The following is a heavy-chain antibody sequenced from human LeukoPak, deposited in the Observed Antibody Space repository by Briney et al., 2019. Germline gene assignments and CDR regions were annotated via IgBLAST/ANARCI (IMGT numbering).Heavy chain of an antibody. Sequence: SETLCLTCTVSGGSISSGGYYWSWIRQHPGKGLEWIGYIYYSGSTYYNPSLKSRVTISVDTSKNQFSLKLSSVTAADTAVYYCASGPRYYYDSSAYFDYWGQGTLVTVSS. D-gene: IGHD3-22*01. CDR2: IYYSGST. J-gene: IGHJ4*02. CDR3: ASGPRYYYDSSAYFDY. CDR1: GGSISSGGYY. V-gene: IGHV4-31*03.